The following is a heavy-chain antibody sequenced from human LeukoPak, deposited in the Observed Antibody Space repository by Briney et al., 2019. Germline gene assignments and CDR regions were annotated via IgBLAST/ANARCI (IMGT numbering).Heavy chain of an antibody. CDR3: ARDGGRIVATDY. J-gene: IGHJ4*02. CDR2: INHSGST. Sequence: PSETLSLTCAVYGGSFSGYYWSWIRQPPGKGLEWIGEINHSGSTNYNPSLKSRVTISVDTSKNQFSLKLSSVTAADTAVYYCARDGGRIVATDYWGQGTLVTVSS. D-gene: IGHD5-12*01. V-gene: IGHV4-34*01. CDR1: GGSFSGYY.